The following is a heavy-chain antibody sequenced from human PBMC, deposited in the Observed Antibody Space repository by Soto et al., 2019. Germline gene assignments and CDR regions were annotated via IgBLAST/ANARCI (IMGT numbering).Heavy chain of an antibody. CDR3: ARSGIAAAGFDAFDI. Sequence: GESLKISCKGSGYSFTSYWIGWVRQMPGKGLEWMGIIYPGDFDTRYSPSFQGQVTISADKSISTAYLQWSSLKASDTAMYYCARSGIAAAGFDAFDIWGQGTMVTVSS. V-gene: IGHV5-51*01. D-gene: IGHD6-13*01. J-gene: IGHJ3*02. CDR2: IYPGDFDT. CDR1: GYSFTSYW.